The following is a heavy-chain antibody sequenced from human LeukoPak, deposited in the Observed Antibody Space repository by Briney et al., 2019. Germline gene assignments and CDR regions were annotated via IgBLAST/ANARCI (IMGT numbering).Heavy chain of an antibody. D-gene: IGHD3-10*01. Sequence: ASVTVSCKASGYTFTSYGISWVRQAPGQGLEWMGWISAYNGNTNYAQKLQGSVTMTTDTSTSTAYMELRSLRSDDTAVYYCAREPLAWFGESSDAFDIWGQGTMVTVSS. V-gene: IGHV1-18*01. CDR3: AREPLAWFGESSDAFDI. J-gene: IGHJ3*02. CDR2: ISAYNGNT. CDR1: GYTFTSYG.